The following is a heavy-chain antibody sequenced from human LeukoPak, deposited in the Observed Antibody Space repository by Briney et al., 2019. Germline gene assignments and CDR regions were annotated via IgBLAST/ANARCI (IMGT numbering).Heavy chain of an antibody. Sequence: SQTLSLTCAISGDSVSSNSAAWNWIRQSPSRGLEWLGRTYYRSKWYNDYAVSVKSRITINPDTSKNQFSLQLNSVTPEDTAVYYCARDYFGYSSGWYYRQYGMDVWGQGTTVTVSS. V-gene: IGHV6-1*01. CDR3: ARDYFGYSSGWYYRQYGMDV. CDR2: TYYRSKWYN. J-gene: IGHJ6*02. D-gene: IGHD6-19*01. CDR1: GDSVSSNSAA.